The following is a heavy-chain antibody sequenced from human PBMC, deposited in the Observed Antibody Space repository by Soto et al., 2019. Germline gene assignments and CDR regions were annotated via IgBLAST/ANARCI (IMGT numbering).Heavy chain of an antibody. D-gene: IGHD2-8*01. Sequence: GGSLRLSCAASGFTFSSYAMSWVRQAPGKGLEWVSAISGSGGSTYYADSVKGRFTISRDNSKNTLYLQMNSLRAEDTAVYYFAILIRTFLDAFHIWCPAPMVTVS. J-gene: IGHJ3*02. CDR3: AILIRTFLDAFHI. CDR1: GFTFSSYA. CDR2: ISGSGGST. V-gene: IGHV3-23*01.